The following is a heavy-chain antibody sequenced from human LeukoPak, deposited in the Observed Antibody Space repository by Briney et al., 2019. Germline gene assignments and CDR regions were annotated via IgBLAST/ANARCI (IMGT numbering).Heavy chain of an antibody. D-gene: IGHD6-13*01. CDR1: GYTFTGYY. V-gene: IGHV1-2*02. CDR3: ARHVLRYSSSWIGDFDY. CDR2: INPNSGGT. J-gene: IGHJ4*02. Sequence: GASVKVSCKASGYTFTGYYMHWVRQAPGQGLEWMGWINPNSGGTNYAQKFQGRVTMTRDTSISTAYMELSRLRSDDTAVYYCARHVLRYSSSWIGDFDYWGQGTLVTVSS.